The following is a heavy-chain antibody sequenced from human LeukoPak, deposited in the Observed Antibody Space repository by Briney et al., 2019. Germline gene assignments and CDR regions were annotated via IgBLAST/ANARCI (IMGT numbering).Heavy chain of an antibody. CDR1: GGSISRYY. J-gene: IGHJ3*02. V-gene: IGHV4-59*01. CDR3: GRGAATYSFDI. Sequence: SETLSLTCTVSGGSISRYYWSWIRQPPGKGLEWIGYIYYSGSTNYNPSLKSRVTISVDTSKNQFSLKLSSVTAADTAVYYCGRGAATYSFDIWGQGTMVTVSS. D-gene: IGHD6-13*01. CDR2: IYYSGST.